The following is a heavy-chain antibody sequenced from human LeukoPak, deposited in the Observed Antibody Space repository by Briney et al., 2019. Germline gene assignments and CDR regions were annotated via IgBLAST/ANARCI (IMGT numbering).Heavy chain of an antibody. CDR2: ISINTDT. CDR1: GIAVIGNY. Sequence: GGSLRLSCVASGIAVIGNYMSWVRQPPGKGLEWVSFISINTDTFYADSVRGRFTISRDSSKNTLFLQMNSLRDEDSAVYYCAIAQSWDELFDSWGQGTLVTVSS. D-gene: IGHD1-26*01. V-gene: IGHV3-53*01. CDR3: AIAQSWDELFDS. J-gene: IGHJ4*02.